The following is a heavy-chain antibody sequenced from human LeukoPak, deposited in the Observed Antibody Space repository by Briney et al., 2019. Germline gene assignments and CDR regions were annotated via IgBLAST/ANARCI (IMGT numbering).Heavy chain of an antibody. V-gene: IGHV3-74*01. J-gene: IGHJ4*02. CDR3: ATSPVISRD. Sequence: GGSLRLSCAASGFTFSDYWMHWVRQAPGKGLEWVARIYSDVRRIRYADSVKGRFTISRDNAKNTLYLQMNALRVEDTAVYYCATSPVISRDWGQGTLVTVSS. CDR2: IYSDVRRI. D-gene: IGHD2-21*01. CDR1: GFTFSDYW.